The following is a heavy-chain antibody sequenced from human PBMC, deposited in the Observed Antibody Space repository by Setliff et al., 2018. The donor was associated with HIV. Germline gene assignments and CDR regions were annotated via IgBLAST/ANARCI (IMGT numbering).Heavy chain of an antibody. Sequence: PGGSLRLSCAVSGFTFSTYGMHWVRQAPGKGLEWVTFIEHDGSEKNYMDSVKGRFTISRDNSKNTLYLQMNSLRAEDTAVYYCAKDLRGYSGYNGYWGQGTLVTVSS. CDR2: IEHDGSEK. D-gene: IGHD5-12*01. J-gene: IGHJ4*02. CDR3: AKDLRGYSGYNGY. V-gene: IGHV3-30*02. CDR1: GFTFSTYG.